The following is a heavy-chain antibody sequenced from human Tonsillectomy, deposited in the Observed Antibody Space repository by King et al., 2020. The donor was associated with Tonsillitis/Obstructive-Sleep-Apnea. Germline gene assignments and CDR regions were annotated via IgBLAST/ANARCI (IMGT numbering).Heavy chain of an antibody. Sequence: QLVQSGAEVKKPGASVKVSCKASGYTFTSYYIHWVRQAPGQGLEWMGLINPSVCSTNYAQKFQGRVTMPRDTSTSTVYMELSSLRSEDTAVYFCPREGSGYSFDYWGQGTLVTVSS. J-gene: IGHJ4*02. D-gene: IGHD5-12*01. CDR3: PREGSGYSFDY. V-gene: IGHV1-46*01. CDR2: INPSVCST. CDR1: GYTFTSYY.